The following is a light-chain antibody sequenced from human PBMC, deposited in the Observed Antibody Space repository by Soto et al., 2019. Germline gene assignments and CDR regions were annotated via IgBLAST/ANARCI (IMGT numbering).Light chain of an antibody. J-gene: IGKJ4*01. CDR1: QGIRND. CDR2: AAS. Sequence: AIQMTQSPSSLSASVGDRVTITCRASQGIRNDLGWYQQKPGKAPKLLIYAASTLQSGVPSRFSGGGSGTDFTLTISSLQPEDFATYYCLHDYDYPLTFGGGTKVDIK. V-gene: IGKV1-6*01. CDR3: LHDYDYPLT.